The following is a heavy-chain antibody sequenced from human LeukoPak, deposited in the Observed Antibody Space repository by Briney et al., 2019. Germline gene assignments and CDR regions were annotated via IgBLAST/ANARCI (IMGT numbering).Heavy chain of an antibody. V-gene: IGHV3-30*02. J-gene: IGHJ6*03. CDR2: IRYDGSNK. CDR1: GFTFSSYG. D-gene: IGHD6-13*01. Sequence: GGSLRLSRAASGFTFSSYGMHWVRQAPGKGLEWVAFIRYDGSNKYYADSVKGRFTISRDNSKNTLYLQMNSLRAEDTAVYYCAKDRVATERYYMDVWGKGTTVTISS. CDR3: AKDRVATERYYMDV.